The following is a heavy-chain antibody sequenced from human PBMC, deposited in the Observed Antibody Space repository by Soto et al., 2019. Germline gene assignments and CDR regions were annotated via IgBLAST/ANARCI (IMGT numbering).Heavy chain of an antibody. J-gene: IGHJ3*02. D-gene: IGHD1-26*01. CDR2: ISYDGSNR. Sequence: VQLVGSGGGVVQPGRSLRLSCAASGFTFKNYPMNWVRQAPDKGLEWVAVISYDGSNRDYADSVRGRFTISRDNSKNTLYLQMNSLRPEDTAVYYCAQLLGGSYAFEIWGQGTMVTVSS. V-gene: IGHV3-30-3*01. CDR3: AQLLGGSYAFEI. CDR1: GFTFKNYP.